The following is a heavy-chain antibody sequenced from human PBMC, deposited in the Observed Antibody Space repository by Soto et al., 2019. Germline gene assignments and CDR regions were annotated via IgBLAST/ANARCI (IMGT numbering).Heavy chain of an antibody. V-gene: IGHV4-39*01. CDR3: ARSNGYYKYDYYGMDF. D-gene: IGHD3-9*01. J-gene: IGHJ6*02. Sequence: RSGYRGRKNKTPGKGLEWIGSIYYSGSTYYNPSLKSRVTISVDTSKNQFSLKLSSVTAADTAVYYCARSNGYYKYDYYGMDFWGQGTTVTVSS. CDR1: RSGY. CDR2: IYYSGST.